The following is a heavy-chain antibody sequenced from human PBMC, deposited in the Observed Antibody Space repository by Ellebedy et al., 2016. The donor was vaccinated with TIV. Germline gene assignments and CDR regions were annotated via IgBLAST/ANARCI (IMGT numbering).Heavy chain of an antibody. D-gene: IGHD2-21*02. CDR2: INHSGST. CDR1: GGSFSGYY. CDR3: ARGGVWLRLLEMIVVVTANEDDAFDI. Sequence: SETLSLTCAVYGGSFSGYYWSWIRQPPGKGLEWIGEINHSGSTYYNPSLKSRVTISVDTSKNQFSLKLSSVTAADTAVYYCARGGVWLRLLEMIVVVTANEDDAFDIWGQGTMVTVSS. J-gene: IGHJ3*02. V-gene: IGHV4-34*01.